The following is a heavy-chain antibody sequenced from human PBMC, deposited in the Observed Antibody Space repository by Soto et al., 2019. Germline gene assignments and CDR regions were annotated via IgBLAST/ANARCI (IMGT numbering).Heavy chain of an antibody. CDR2: TYYRSKWYN. D-gene: IGHD2-21*01. V-gene: IGHV6-1*01. CDR1: GDRVSSNSAA. J-gene: IGHJ3*02. Sequence: SQTLSLTCTVSGDRVSSNSAAWNWIRQSPSRGLEWLGRTYYRSKWYNDYAVSVKSRITINPDTSKNQFSLQLNSVTPEDTAVYYCARDQRSWAIGDAFAIWVQGTMVTVSS. CDR3: ARDQRSWAIGDAFAI.